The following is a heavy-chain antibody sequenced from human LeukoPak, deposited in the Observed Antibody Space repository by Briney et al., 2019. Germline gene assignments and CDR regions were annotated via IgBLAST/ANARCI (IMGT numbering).Heavy chain of an antibody. D-gene: IGHD6-19*01. CDR1: GGSISSGGYY. Sequence: PSQTLSLTCTVSGGSISSGGYYWSWIRQHPGKGLEWIGYIYYSGSTNYNPSLKSRVTISVDTSKNQFSLKLSSVTAADTAVYYCARIFTVAGPGDYNWFDPWGQGTLVTVSS. CDR3: ARIFTVAGPGDYNWFDP. J-gene: IGHJ5*02. CDR2: IYYSGST. V-gene: IGHV4-31*03.